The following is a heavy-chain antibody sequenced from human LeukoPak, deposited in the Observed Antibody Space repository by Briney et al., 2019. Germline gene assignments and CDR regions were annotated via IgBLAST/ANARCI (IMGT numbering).Heavy chain of an antibody. CDR3: ARDRAAAGYYYMDV. CDR1: GNSISSGDYY. V-gene: IGHV4-61*02. Sequence: NPSQTLSLTCTVSGNSISSGDYYWSWIRQPAGKGLEWIGRIYTSGSTNYNPSLKSRVTISVDTSKNQFSLKLSSVTAADTAVYYCARDRAAAGYYYMDVWGKGTTVTISS. CDR2: IYTSGST. J-gene: IGHJ6*03. D-gene: IGHD6-13*01.